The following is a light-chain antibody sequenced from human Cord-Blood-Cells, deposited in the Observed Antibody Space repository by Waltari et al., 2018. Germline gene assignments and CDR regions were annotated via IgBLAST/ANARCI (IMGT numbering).Light chain of an antibody. J-gene: IGKJ2*01. V-gene: IGKV1-39*01. CDR3: QQSYSTPYT. CDR2: AAS. CDR1: QSISSY. Sequence: DIQMTQSPSSLSASVGDRVTITCRASQSISSYLNWYQQKPGKAPKLMIYAASSLQSGVPSRFSGSGSGTDFTLTISSLQPEDFATHYCQQSYSTPYTFGQGTKLEIK.